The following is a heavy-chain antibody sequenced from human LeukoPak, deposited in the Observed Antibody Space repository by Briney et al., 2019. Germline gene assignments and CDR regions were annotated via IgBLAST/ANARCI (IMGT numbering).Heavy chain of an antibody. V-gene: IGHV4-59*01. Sequence: SEALSLTCTVSGGSISSYYWSWIRQPPGKGLEWIGYIYYSGSTNYNPSLKSRVTISVDTSKNQFSLKLSSVTAADTAVYHCAREVNTAMVGDAFDIWGQGTMVTVSS. CDR1: GGSISSYY. CDR3: AREVNTAMVGDAFDI. CDR2: IYYSGST. D-gene: IGHD5-18*01. J-gene: IGHJ3*02.